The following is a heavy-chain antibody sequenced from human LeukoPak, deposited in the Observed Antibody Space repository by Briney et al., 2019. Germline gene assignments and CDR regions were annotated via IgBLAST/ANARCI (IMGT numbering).Heavy chain of an antibody. D-gene: IGHD3-3*01. CDR3: AYYDFWSGSGLR. Sequence: PGGSLRLSCAASGFTFSSYAMHWVRQAPGKGLEWVAVISYDGSNKYYADSVKGRFTISRDNSKNTLYLQMNSLRAEDTAVYYCAYYDFWSGSGLRWGQGTLVTVSS. CDR1: GFTFSSYA. V-gene: IGHV3-30-3*01. J-gene: IGHJ4*02. CDR2: ISYDGSNK.